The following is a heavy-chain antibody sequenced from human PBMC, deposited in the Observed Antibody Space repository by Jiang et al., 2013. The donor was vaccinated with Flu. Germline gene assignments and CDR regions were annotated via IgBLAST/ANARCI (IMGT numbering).Heavy chain of an antibody. J-gene: IGHJ3*02. D-gene: IGHD3-3*01. CDR3: AREGGDFWSGYDPQGAFDI. V-gene: IGHV1-46*01. Sequence: EVKKPGASVKVSCKASGYTFTSYYMHWVRQAPGQGLEWMGIINPSGGSTSYAQKFQGRVTMTRDTSTSTVYMELSSLRSEDTAVYYCAREGGDFWSGYDPQGAFDIWGQGTMVTVSS. CDR1: GYTFTSYY. CDR2: INPSGGST.